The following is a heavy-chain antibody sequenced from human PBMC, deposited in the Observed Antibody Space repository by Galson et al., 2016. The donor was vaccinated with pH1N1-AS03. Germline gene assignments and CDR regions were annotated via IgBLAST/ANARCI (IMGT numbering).Heavy chain of an antibody. Sequence: SETLSLTCTVSGGSISGYYWSWIRQPPGKGLEWIGYIHYSGSTNYNPSLKSRLTMSVDTSKNQFSLKLSSVTAADTAVYYIAEERGLTGEGIRCFDLWGRGTLVTVSS. D-gene: IGHD7-27*01. CDR1: GGSISGYY. J-gene: IGHJ2*01. V-gene: IGHV4-59*01. CDR2: IHYSGST. CDR3: AEERGLTGEGIRCFDL.